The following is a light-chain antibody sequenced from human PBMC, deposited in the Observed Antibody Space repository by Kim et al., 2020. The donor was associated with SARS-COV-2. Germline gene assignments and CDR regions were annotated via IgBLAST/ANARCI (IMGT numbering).Light chain of an antibody. J-gene: IGKJ1*01. CDR3: QQYNSSPRT. Sequence: PGERATLSCRASQSVSDYLAWYQQKPGQAPRLLIYGASSRATGIPERFSGSGSGTDFTLTISRLEPEDFAVYFCQQYNSSPRTFGQGTKVDIK. V-gene: IGKV3-20*01. CDR2: GAS. CDR1: QSVSDY.